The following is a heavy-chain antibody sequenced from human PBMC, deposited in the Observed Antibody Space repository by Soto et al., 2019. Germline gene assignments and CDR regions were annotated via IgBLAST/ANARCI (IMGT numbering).Heavy chain of an antibody. CDR3: AKDLLWGNFAY. V-gene: IGHV3-23*01. CDR2: ITRGGGGT. CDR1: GFIFSSHA. J-gene: IGHJ4*02. Sequence: EVQVLETGGGLAQPGGSLRLSCAASGFIFSSHARSWVRQAPGKGLDWVSTITRGGGGTYYADSVKGRFTISRDNSKNTLFLQMNSLRAEDTAVDYCAKDLLWGNFAYWGQGTLVTVSS. D-gene: IGHD3-16*01.